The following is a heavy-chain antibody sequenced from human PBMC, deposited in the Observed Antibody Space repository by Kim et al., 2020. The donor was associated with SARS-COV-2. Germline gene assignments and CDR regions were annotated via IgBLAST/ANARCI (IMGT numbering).Heavy chain of an antibody. CDR3: ARTDDCSGGACYLFDY. Sequence: SETLSLTCTVSGGSISSYYWSWIRQPPGKGLEWIGYISHSGSTNYNPSLKSRVTISVDTSKNQFSLKLSSVTAADTAVYYCARTDDCSGGACYLFDYWG. CDR2: ISHSGST. CDR1: GGSISSYY. J-gene: IGHJ4*01. D-gene: IGHD2-15*01. V-gene: IGHV4-59*01.